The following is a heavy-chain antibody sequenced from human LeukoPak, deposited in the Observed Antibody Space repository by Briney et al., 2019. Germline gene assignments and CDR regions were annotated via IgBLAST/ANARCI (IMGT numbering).Heavy chain of an antibody. J-gene: IGHJ3*01. CDR2: FYDSRDT. V-gene: IGHV4-59*08. D-gene: IGHD1-26*01. CDR1: GDSINNHH. CDR3: ARLLRPGGRTGDAFDV. Sequence: SETLSLTCYVSGDSINNHHRAWIRQPPGAGLEWIGYFYDSRDTNSNPSLKRRVTISVDMPNSQFSLTLTSVTAADTAMYYCARLLRPGGRTGDAFDVWGQGTMVTVSS.